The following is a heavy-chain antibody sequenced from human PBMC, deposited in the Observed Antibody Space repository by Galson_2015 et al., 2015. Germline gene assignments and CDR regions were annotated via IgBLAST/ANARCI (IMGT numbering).Heavy chain of an antibody. D-gene: IGHD1-26*01. CDR2: IYPGDSDA. CDR3: ARLGTGSYSDGAFDI. Sequence: QSGAEVKKPGESLKISCKGSGYSFSRYWIGWVRQMPGKGLEGMGIIYPGDSDARYSPSFQDQVTMSADKSISTAYLQWSSLKASDTAMYYCARLGTGSYSDGAFDIWGQGTMVTVSS. V-gene: IGHV5-51*01. J-gene: IGHJ3*02. CDR1: GYSFSRYW.